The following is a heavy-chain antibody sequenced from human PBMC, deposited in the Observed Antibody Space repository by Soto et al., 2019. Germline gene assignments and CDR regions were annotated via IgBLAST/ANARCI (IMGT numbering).Heavy chain of an antibody. J-gene: IGHJ4*02. V-gene: IGHV3-21*01. CDR2: ISASSTYI. Sequence: EVQQGESGGGLVKPGGSLRLSCAASGFIVSSYSMNWVRQAPGKGLEWVSSISASSTYIYYADSLKGRFTISRDNAYNSLYLQMNSLRAEDTAVFYCARGWLRDPWMYWGQGTLVTVSS. D-gene: IGHD5-12*01. CDR1: GFIVSSYS. CDR3: ARGWLRDPWMY.